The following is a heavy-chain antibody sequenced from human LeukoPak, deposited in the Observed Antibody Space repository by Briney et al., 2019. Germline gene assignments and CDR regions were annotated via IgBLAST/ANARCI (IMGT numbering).Heavy chain of an antibody. CDR1: GGSFSGYY. CDR2: INHSGST. CDR3: ARNRGGPSVVATIIGGFDY. V-gene: IGHV4-34*01. D-gene: IGHD5-12*01. Sequence: SETLSLTCAVYGGSFSGYYWSWIRQPPGKGLEWIGEINHSGSTNYNPSLKSRVTISVDTSKNQFSLKLSSVTAADTAVYYCARNRGGPSVVATIIGGFDYWGQGTLVTVSS. J-gene: IGHJ4*02.